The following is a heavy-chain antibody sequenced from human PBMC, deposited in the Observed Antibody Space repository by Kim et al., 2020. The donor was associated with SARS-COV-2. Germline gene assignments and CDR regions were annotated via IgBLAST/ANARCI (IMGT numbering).Heavy chain of an antibody. Sequence: GGSLRLSCAASGFTFSSYAMSWVRQAPGKGLEWVSAISGSGGSTYYADSVKGRFTISRDNSKNTLYLQMNSLRAEDTAVYYCAKEGVVDFWSGYYTLDYYYCGMDVRGQGTTVTVSS. V-gene: IGHV3-23*01. J-gene: IGHJ6*02. CDR3: AKEGVVDFWSGYYTLDYYYCGMDV. D-gene: IGHD3-3*01. CDR2: ISGSGGST. CDR1: GFTFSSYA.